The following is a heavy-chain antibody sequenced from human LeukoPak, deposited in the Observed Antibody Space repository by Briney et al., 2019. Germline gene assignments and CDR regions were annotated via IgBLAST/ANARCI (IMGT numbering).Heavy chain of an antibody. D-gene: IGHD3-22*01. CDR1: GGAISSYY. J-gene: IGHJ3*02. V-gene: IGHV4-59*01. Sequence: SETLSLTCTVAGGAISSYYWSWIRQPPGKGLEWIGYIYYSGSTNYNPSLKSRVTISVDTSKNQFSLKLSSVTAADTAVYYCASWYSSGYDAFDIWGQGTMVTVSS. CDR2: IYYSGST. CDR3: ASWYSSGYDAFDI.